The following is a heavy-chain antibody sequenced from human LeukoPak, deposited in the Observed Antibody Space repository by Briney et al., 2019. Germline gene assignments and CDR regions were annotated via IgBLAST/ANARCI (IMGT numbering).Heavy chain of an antibody. CDR2: IFYSGST. Sequence: PSETLSLTCAVSGYSTSSGYYWGWIRQPPGKGLEWIGSIFYSGSTYYNPSLKSRVTISVDTSKNQVSLKLSSVTAADTAVYFCARLDGYNPASWGQGTLVTASS. CDR1: GYSTSSGYY. J-gene: IGHJ4*02. D-gene: IGHD5-24*01. CDR3: ARLDGYNPAS. V-gene: IGHV4-38-2*01.